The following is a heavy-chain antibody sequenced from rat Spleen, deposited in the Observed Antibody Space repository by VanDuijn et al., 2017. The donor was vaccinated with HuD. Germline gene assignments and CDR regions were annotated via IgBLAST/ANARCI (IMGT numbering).Heavy chain of an antibody. V-gene: IGHV5-22*01. CDR3: ARSILWVFDY. Sequence: EVQLVESGGGLVQPGRSLKLSCAASGFTFSDYYMAWVRQAPKKGLEWVASISYEGSSTYYGDSVKGRFTISRDNAKSTLYLQMNSLRSEDTATYYCARSILWVFDYWGQGVMVTVSS. J-gene: IGHJ2*01. CDR2: ISYEGSST. CDR1: GFTFSDYY. D-gene: IGHD1-7*01.